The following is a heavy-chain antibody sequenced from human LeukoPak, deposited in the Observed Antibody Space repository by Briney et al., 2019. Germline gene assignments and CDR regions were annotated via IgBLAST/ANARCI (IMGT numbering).Heavy chain of an antibody. CDR1: GGSISSSSYY. Sequence: ASETLSLTCTVSGGSISSSSYYWGWIRQPPGKGLEWIGSFYSSGSAYYNPSLKSRVTISVDTSNNQFSLKLSSVTAADTAVHYCARRLRSGNYGGEGYWGQGTLVTVSS. J-gene: IGHJ4*02. D-gene: IGHD1-26*01. V-gene: IGHV4-39*01. CDR2: FYSSGSA. CDR3: ARRLRSGNYGGEGY.